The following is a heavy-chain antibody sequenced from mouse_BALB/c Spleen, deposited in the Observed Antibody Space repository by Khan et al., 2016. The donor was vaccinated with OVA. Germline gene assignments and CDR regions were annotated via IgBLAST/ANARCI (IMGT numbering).Heavy chain of an antibody. J-gene: IGHJ3*01. V-gene: IGHV3-2*02. CDR3: SRGFAY. CDR1: GYSFTSDYA. Sequence: VQLKESGPGLVKPSQSLSLTCTVTGYSFTSDYAWYLIRQFPGNILEWMGYITYNGGTSYHPSLKSRISITRDTSKNQFFLRLNSVTTEDSATYYWSRGFAYWGQGTLVTVS. CDR2: ITYNGGT.